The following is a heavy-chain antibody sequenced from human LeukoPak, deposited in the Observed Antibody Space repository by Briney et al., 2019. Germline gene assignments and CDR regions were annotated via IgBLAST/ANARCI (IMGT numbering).Heavy chain of an antibody. J-gene: IGHJ6*02. CDR3: ARARPGGLRDNYYYGMDV. D-gene: IGHD2-21*02. CDR2: INPNSGGT. Sequence: ASVKVSCKASGYTFTGYYMHWVRQAPGQGLEWMGWINPNSGGTNYAQKFQGRVTMTRDTSISTAYMELSRLRSDDTAVYYCARARPGGLRDNYYYGMDVWGQGTTVTVSS. V-gene: IGHV1-2*02. CDR1: GYTFTGYY.